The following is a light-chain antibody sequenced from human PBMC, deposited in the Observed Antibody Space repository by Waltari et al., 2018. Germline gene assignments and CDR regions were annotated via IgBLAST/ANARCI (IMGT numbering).Light chain of an antibody. V-gene: IGLV3-21*04. Sequence: SSVLTQPPSVSVAPGETARISCGGTNIGSNGVNWYQPRPGQAPVLVICDDRDRPLGIPDRLSGASSGNTATLTIRRIEAGDEADYCCEVWYKDRDQMVFGGGSKLTVL. CDR2: DDR. CDR3: EVWYKDRDQMV. J-gene: IGLJ2*01. CDR1: NIGSNG.